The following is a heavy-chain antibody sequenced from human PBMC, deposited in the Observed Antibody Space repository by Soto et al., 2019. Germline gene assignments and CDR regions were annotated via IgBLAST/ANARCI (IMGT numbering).Heavy chain of an antibody. V-gene: IGHV3-30*18. D-gene: IGHD1-26*01. Sequence: QVQLVESGGGVVQPGRSLRLSCAASGFTFSSYGMHWVRHAPGKGLEWVAVISYDGSNKYYADSVKGRFTISRDNSKNTLYLQMNSLRAEDTAVYYCAKELGSGSDYYYYGMDVWGQGTTVTFSS. J-gene: IGHJ6*02. CDR1: GFTFSSYG. CDR2: ISYDGSNK. CDR3: AKELGSGSDYYYYGMDV.